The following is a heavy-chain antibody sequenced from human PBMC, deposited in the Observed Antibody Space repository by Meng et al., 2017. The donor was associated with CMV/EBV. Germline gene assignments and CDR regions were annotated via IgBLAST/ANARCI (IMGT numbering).Heavy chain of an antibody. Sequence: SETLSLTCTVSGGSVSSGSYYWSWIRQPPGKGLEWIGYIYYSGSTNYNPSLKSRVTISVDTSKNQFSLKLSSVTAADTAVYYCARAHPYYDYVWGSYRSRGAFYIWGQGTMVTVSS. CDR1: GGSVSSGSYY. CDR2: IYYSGST. CDR3: ARAHPYYDYVWGSYRSRGAFYI. J-gene: IGHJ3*02. D-gene: IGHD3-16*02. V-gene: IGHV4-61*01.